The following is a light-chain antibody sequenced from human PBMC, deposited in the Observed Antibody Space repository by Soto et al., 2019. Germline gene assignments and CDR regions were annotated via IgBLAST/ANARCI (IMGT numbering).Light chain of an antibody. V-gene: IGLV1-36*01. CDR1: SSNIGNNA. CDR2: YDD. Sequence: QSVLTQPPSVSEAPRQRVTISCSGSSSNIGNNAVNWYQQLPGKAPKLLIYYDDLLPSGVSDRFSGSKSGTSASLAISGLQSEDEADYYCAAWDDGLNGLVFGTGTKVTVL. J-gene: IGLJ1*01. CDR3: AAWDDGLNGLV.